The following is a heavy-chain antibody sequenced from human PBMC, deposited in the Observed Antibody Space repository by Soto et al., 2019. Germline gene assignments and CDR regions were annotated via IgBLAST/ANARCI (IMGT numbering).Heavy chain of an antibody. Sequence: EVQLLESGGGLVQPGGSLRLSCAASGFTFSSYAMSWVRQAPEKGLQWVSGISWNSGSIGYADSVKGRFTISRDNAKNSLYLQMNSLRAEDTALYYCAKGSGIYYDSSGYYFEYWGQGTLVTVAS. CDR2: ISWNSGSI. CDR3: AKGSGIYYDSSGYYFEY. V-gene: IGHV3-9*01. D-gene: IGHD3-22*01. CDR1: GFTFSSYA. J-gene: IGHJ4*02.